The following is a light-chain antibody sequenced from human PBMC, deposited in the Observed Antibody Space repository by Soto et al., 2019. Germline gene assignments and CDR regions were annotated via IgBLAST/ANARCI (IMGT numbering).Light chain of an antibody. CDR2: EVS. CDR3: SSYTRSSNCV. V-gene: IGLV2-14*01. J-gene: IGLJ1*01. Sequence: QSVLTQPASVSGSPGQSITISCTGTSSDVGGYKYVSWYQQHPGKAPKLMIYEVSNRPSGVSNRFSGSKPGSMASLTISGLQAEDEADYYCSSYTRSSNCVFGNGTKVTV. CDR1: SSDVGGYKY.